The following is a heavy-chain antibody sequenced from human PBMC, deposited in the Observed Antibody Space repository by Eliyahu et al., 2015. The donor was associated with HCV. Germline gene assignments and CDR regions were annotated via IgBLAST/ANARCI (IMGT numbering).Heavy chain of an antibody. J-gene: IGHJ4*02. CDR1: GFTFSSYG. D-gene: IGHD2-21*01. CDR2: IRYDGSEE. Sequence: QVQLVESGGGVVQPGRSLRLSCAASGFTFSSYGMTWVRQVPGKGLEWIAVIRYDGSEEYYADSVKGRFTISRDNSKSTLYLQMNSLTVEDTAMYYCARVRVSYLDNWGQGTQVSVSS. CDR3: ARVRVSYLDN. V-gene: IGHV3-33*01.